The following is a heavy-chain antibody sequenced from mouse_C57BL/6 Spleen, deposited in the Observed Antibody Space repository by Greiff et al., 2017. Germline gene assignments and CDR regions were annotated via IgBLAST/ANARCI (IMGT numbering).Heavy chain of an antibody. J-gene: IGHJ4*01. CDR2: IYPRDGST. CDR3: ARDSNYDY. CDR1: GYTFTSYD. V-gene: IGHV1-85*01. Sequence: QVQLQESGPELVKPGASVKLSCKASGYTFTSYDIHWVKQRPGQGLEWIGWIYPRDGSTKYNKKFKGKATLTVDTSSSTAYMELHSLTSEDSAVYCCARDSNYDYWGQGTSVTGSS. D-gene: IGHD2-5*01.